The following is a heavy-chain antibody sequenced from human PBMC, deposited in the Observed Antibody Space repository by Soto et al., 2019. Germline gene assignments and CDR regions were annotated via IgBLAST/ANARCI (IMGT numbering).Heavy chain of an antibody. CDR1: GFTFSNFA. CDR3: ANPIPKTGTTFGF. J-gene: IGHJ4*02. Sequence: QLLESGGGFVQPGGSLRLSCVASGFTFSNFAMAWVRQAPGEGLEWVSDISGSGDDTFYADSMKGRFTISRDNSKDTLYLQINSLRAEDTAVHYCANPIPKTGTTFGFWGQGTLVTVSS. CDR2: ISGSGDDT. D-gene: IGHD1-1*01. V-gene: IGHV3-23*01.